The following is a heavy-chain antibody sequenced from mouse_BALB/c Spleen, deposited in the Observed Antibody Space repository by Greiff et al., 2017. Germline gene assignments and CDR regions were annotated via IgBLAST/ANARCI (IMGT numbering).Heavy chain of an antibody. J-gene: IGHJ2*01. Sequence: EVKVVESGGGLVQPGGSLRLSCATSGFTFTDYYMSWVRQPPGKALEWLGFIRNKANGYTTEYSASVKGRFTISRDNSQSILYLQMNTLRAEDSATYYCARGLRRYYFDYWGQGTTLTVSS. CDR3: ARGLRRYYFDY. CDR1: GFTFTDYY. D-gene: IGHD2-4*01. V-gene: IGHV7-3*02. CDR2: IRNKANGYTT.